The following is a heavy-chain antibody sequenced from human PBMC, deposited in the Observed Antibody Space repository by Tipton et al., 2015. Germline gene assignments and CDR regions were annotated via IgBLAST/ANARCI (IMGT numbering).Heavy chain of an antibody. D-gene: IGHD3-3*01. CDR1: GGTFSNYA. J-gene: IGHJ4*02. CDR2: IIPVLGTG. Sequence: QLVQSGAEVKKPGSSVKVSCKASGGTFSNYAFSWVRQAPGQGLEWMGAIIPVLGTGNYAQRFQGRVTITADESTTTAYMELSSLRSEDTAVYYCARLSGPQAFDYWGQGTPVTVSS. V-gene: IGHV1-69*01. CDR3: ARLSGPQAFDY.